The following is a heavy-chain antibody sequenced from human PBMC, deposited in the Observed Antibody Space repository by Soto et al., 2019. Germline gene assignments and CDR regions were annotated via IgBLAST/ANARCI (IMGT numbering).Heavy chain of an antibody. CDR2: IYSTGTT. CDR1: GGSISRYY. CDR3: ATPSALPDVLYI. Sequence: SETLSLTCTVSGGSISRYYWSWIRQPPGKGLEWIGYIYSTGTTSYNPSLSSRLTISVDTAKNQLSLKMTSVTASDTAVYYCATPSALPDVLYIWGQGTMVTGSS. D-gene: IGHD2-15*01. J-gene: IGHJ3*02. V-gene: IGHV4-4*08.